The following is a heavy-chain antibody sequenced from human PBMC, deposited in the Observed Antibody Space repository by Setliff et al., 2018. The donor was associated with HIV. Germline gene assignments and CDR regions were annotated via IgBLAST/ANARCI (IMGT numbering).Heavy chain of an antibody. CDR2: IIPILGTA. CDR3: ARDAGYSGSSWNY. V-gene: IGHV1-69*11. D-gene: IGHD5-12*01. J-gene: IGHJ4*02. Sequence: SVKVSCKASGGTFNNYAISWLRQAPGQGLVWMGKIIPILGTANYAQMFQGRVTMTADESTSTVYMELNSLSSEDTAMYYCARDAGYSGSSWNYWGQGTLVTVSS. CDR1: GGTFNNYA.